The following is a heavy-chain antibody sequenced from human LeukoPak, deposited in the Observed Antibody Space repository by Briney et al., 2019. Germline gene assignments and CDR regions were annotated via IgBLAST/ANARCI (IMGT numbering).Heavy chain of an antibody. CDR1: GLTVSSIY. CDR3: TRVSPLAYFFDF. V-gene: IGHV3-72*01. J-gene: IGHJ4*02. D-gene: IGHD5/OR15-5a*01. CDR2: IRKKANSYTT. Sequence: GGSLRLSCAASGLTVSSIYISWVRQAPGKGLEWVGHIRKKANSYTTEYAASVRGRFTISRDDSKSSMYLQMNSLKTEDTAVYYCTRVSPLAYFFDFWGQGTLVTVSS.